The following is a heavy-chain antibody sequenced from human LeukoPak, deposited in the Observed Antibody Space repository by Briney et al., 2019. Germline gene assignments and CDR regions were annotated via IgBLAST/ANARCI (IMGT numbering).Heavy chain of an antibody. CDR2: IGGTGYNT. V-gene: IGHV3-23*01. CDR3: AKDQTVYDSSGYYDLGP. D-gene: IGHD3-22*01. CDR1: GFTFRNCA. J-gene: IGHJ3*01. Sequence: GGSLRLSCAASGFTFRNCAMSWVRQAPGKGLEWVSGIGGTGYNTYYADSVKGRFTISRDNSKNTLYLQMNSLRAEDTAVYYCAKDQTVYDSSGYYDLGPWGQGTMVTVSS.